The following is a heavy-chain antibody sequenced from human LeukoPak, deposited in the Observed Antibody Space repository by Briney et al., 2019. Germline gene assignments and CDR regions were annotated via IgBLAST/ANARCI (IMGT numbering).Heavy chain of an antibody. CDR1: GGTFSNYA. J-gene: IGHJ4*02. Sequence: ASVKVSCKASGGTFSNYAISWVRQAPGQGLEWMGGIIPIFGTANYAQKFQGRVTITADESTSTAYMELSSLRSEDTAVYYCARDWPGGYCSSTSCYGYWGQGTLVTVSS. CDR2: IIPIFGTA. D-gene: IGHD2-2*01. V-gene: IGHV1-69*13. CDR3: ARDWPGGYCSSTSCYGY.